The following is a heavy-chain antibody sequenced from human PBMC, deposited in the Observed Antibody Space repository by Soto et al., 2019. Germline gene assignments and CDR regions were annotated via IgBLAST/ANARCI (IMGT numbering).Heavy chain of an antibody. CDR1: GYSFTSYW. J-gene: IGHJ6*02. Sequence: LGESLKISCKGSGYSFTSYWISWVRQMPGKGLEWMGRIDPSDSYTNYSPSFQGHVTISADKSISTAYLQWSSLKASDTAMYYCARDEYSSSYYGMDVWGQGTTVTVSS. CDR2: IDPSDSYT. D-gene: IGHD6-6*01. V-gene: IGHV5-10-1*01. CDR3: ARDEYSSSYYGMDV.